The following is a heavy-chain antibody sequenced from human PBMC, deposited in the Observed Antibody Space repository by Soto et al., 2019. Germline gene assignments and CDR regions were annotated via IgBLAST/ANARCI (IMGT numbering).Heavy chain of an antibody. CDR3: AKYLATSPPDLTAADAAESYWYLDL. V-gene: IGHV3-30*18. CDR1: GFTFSHYG. CDR2: ISFDGSNK. J-gene: IGHJ2*01. Sequence: GRSLRLSCAASGFTFSHYGMHWVRQAPGKGLEWVAVISFDGSNKYNADSVKGRFTISRDNSKNTLYLQMNSLRAEDTAVYYCAKYLATSPPDLTAADAAESYWYLDLWGRGTMVTVYS. D-gene: IGHD6-25*01.